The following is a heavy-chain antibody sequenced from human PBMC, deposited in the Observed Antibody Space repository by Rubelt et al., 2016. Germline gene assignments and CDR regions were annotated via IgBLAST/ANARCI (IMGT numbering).Heavy chain of an antibody. CDR2: SGGST. J-gene: IGHJ6*02. V-gene: IGHV3-53*05. D-gene: IGHD2-2*01. CDR3: ARDTVPAAMLYYYYGMDV. Sequence: SGGSTYYADSVKGRFTISRDNSKNTLYLQMNSLRAEDTAVYYCARDTVPAAMLYYYYGMDVWGQGTTVTVSS.